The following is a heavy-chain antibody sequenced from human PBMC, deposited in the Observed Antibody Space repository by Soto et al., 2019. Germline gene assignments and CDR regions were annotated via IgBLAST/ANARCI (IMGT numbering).Heavy chain of an antibody. CDR1: GFTFSSYE. D-gene: IGHD3-22*01. CDR2: ISSSGSTI. Sequence: LRLSCAASGFTFSSYEMNWVRQAPGKGLEWVSYISSSGSTIYYANSVKGRFTISRDNAKNSLYLQMNSLRAEDTAVYYCARETYYYDSSGYYYTFPYYFDYWGQGTLVTVS. V-gene: IGHV3-48*03. J-gene: IGHJ4*02. CDR3: ARETYYYDSSGYYYTFPYYFDY.